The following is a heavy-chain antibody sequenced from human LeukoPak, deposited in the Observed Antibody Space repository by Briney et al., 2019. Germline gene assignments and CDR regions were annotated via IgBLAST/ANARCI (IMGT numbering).Heavy chain of an antibody. D-gene: IGHD5-12*01. Sequence: SETLSLTCTVSGGSITSGEHYCSWIRQPPGKGLEWIGYVAYTGSTNYNPSLKSRVTISVDTSKNQFSLKLSSVTAADTAVYYCARRKWLRFWYYFDYWGQGTLVTVSS. CDR2: VAYTGST. J-gene: IGHJ4*02. CDR3: ARRKWLRFWYYFDY. V-gene: IGHV4-30-4*01. CDR1: GGSITSGEHY.